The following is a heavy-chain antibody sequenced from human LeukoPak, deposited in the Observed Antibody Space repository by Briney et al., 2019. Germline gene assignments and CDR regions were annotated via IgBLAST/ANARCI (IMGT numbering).Heavy chain of an antibody. CDR3: ARQQLGRNTYFDY. CDR2: INAGNGNT. V-gene: IGHV1-3*01. Sequence: GSVNVSCKASGYTFTSYAMHWVRQAPGQGLEWMGWINAGNGNTKYSQKFQGRVTITRDTSASTAYMELNRLRSEDTAVYDCARQQLGRNTYFDYWGQGTLVTVSS. D-gene: IGHD6-13*01. J-gene: IGHJ4*02. CDR1: GYTFTSYA.